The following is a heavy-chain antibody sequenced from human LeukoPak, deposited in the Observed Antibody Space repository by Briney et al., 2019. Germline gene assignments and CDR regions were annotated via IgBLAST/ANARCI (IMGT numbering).Heavy chain of an antibody. V-gene: IGHV1-46*01. CDR2: INPSGGST. CDR1: GYTFTSYY. CDR3: ARSPIFPISTYYDFWSGYYRRDNWFDP. Sequence: ASVKVSCTASGYTFTSYYMHWVRQAPGQGLEWMGIINPSGGSTGYAQKFQGRVTMTRDMSTSTVYMERSSLRSEDTAVYYCARSPIFPISTYYDFWSGYYRRDNWFDPWGQGTLVTVSS. D-gene: IGHD3-3*01. J-gene: IGHJ5*02.